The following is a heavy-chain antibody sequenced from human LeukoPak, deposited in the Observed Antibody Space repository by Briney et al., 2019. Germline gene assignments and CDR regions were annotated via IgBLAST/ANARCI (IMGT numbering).Heavy chain of an antibody. CDR3: AREGSRIDAFDI. D-gene: IGHD3-10*01. CDR1: GGSFSSGSYY. Sequence: SETLSLTCTVSGGSFSSGSYYWSWIRQPPGKGLEWIGYIYYSGSTNYNPSLKSRVTISVDTSKNQFSLKLSPVTAADTAVYYCAREGSRIDAFDIWGQGTMVTVSS. V-gene: IGHV4-61*01. J-gene: IGHJ3*02. CDR2: IYYSGST.